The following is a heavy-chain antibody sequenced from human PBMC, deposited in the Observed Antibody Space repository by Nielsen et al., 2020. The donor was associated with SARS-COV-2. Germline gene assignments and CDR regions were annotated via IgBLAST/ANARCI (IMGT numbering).Heavy chain of an antibody. CDR1: GGSISSYY. V-gene: IGHV4-59*08. CDR2: IYYSGRT. CDR3: ARHLRITIFGVIIIGPFDY. D-gene: IGHD3-3*01. Sequence: ESLKISCTVSGGSISSYYWSWIRQPPGKGLEWIGYIYYSGRTNYNPSLKSRVTISVDTSKNQFSLKLSSVTAADTAVYYCARHLRITIFGVIIIGPFDYWGQGTLVTVSS. J-gene: IGHJ4*02.